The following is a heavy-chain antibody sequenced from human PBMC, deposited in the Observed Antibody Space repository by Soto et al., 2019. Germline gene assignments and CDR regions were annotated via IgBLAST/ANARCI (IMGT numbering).Heavy chain of an antibody. CDR1: GFTFSTYT. V-gene: IGHV3-21*01. CDR2: ISSSSSYI. Sequence: GGSLRLSCAASGFTFSTYTINWVRQAPGKGLEWVSSISSSSSYIYYADSVKGRFTISRDNAKNSLYLQMNSLTAEDTAVYYCASLSKILADYWGQGTLVTVSS. J-gene: IGHJ4*02. CDR3: ASLSKILADY.